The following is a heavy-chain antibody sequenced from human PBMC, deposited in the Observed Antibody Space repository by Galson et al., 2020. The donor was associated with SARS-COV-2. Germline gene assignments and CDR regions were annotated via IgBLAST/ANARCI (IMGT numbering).Heavy chain of an antibody. V-gene: IGHV4-61*02. D-gene: IGHD3-22*01. CDR2: IYTSGST. Sequence: LSITCTVSGGTIRSGSYYWSWIRQPAGTGLEWIGRIYTSGSTNYNPSLKSRVTISVDTSKNQFSLKLSSVTAADTAVYYCARERETITMIVVGIPDAFDIWGQGTMVTVSS. CDR1: GGTIRSGSYY. CDR3: ARERETITMIVVGIPDAFDI. J-gene: IGHJ3*02.